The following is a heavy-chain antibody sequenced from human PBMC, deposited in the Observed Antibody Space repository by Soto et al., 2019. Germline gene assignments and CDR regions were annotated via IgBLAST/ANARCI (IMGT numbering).Heavy chain of an antibody. CDR2: INHSGST. CDR1: GGSFSGYY. D-gene: IGHD5-12*01. CDR3: ARGVEMATISAFDI. Sequence: SETLSLTCAVYGGSFSGYYWSWIRQPPGKGLEWIGEINHSGSTNYNPSLKSRVTISVDTSKNQFSLKLSSVTAADTAVYYCARGVEMATISAFDIWGQGTMVTVSS. J-gene: IGHJ3*02. V-gene: IGHV4-34*01.